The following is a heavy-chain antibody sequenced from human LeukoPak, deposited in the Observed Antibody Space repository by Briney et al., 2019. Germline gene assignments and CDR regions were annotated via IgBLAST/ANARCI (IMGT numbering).Heavy chain of an antibody. CDR3: AKDKPYDFWSGHTSAPSEYFQH. Sequence: PGGSLRLSCAASGFTFSTYALSWVRQAPGKGLEWVSTISGSGHRTYYADSVKGRFTISRDSSKNTVYLQMNSLRAEDTAVYYCAKDKPYDFWSGHTSAPSEYFQHWGQGTLVTVSS. CDR2: ISGSGHRT. CDR1: GFTFSTYA. J-gene: IGHJ1*01. D-gene: IGHD3-3*01. V-gene: IGHV3-23*01.